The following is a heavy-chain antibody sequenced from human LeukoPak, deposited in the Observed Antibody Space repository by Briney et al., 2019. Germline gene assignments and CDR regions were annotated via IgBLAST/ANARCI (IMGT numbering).Heavy chain of an antibody. D-gene: IGHD2-21*01. J-gene: IGHJ4*02. CDR1: GFTFSSYS. CDR3: ARSDSPNRFFDY. V-gene: IGHV3-21*01. CDR2: ISSSSSYI. Sequence: PGGSLRLSCAASGFTFSSYSMNWVRQAPGKGLEWVSSISSSSSYIYYADSVKGQFTISRDNAKNSLYLQMNSLRAEDTAVYYCARSDSPNRFFDYWGQGTLVTVSS.